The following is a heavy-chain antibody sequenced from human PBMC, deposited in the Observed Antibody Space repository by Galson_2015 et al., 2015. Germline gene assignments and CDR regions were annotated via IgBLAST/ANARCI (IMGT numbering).Heavy chain of an antibody. D-gene: IGHD3-22*01. J-gene: IGHJ4*02. CDR1: GFTFHDYA. CDR2: ISWKSNYI. CDR3: VKGDYYDSTGLAGY. V-gene: IGHV3-9*01. Sequence: SLRLSCAASGFTFHDYAMHWVRQAPGKGLEWVSGISWKSNYIGYADSVKGRFTISRDNAKNSLYLQMNSLRAEDTALYYCVKGDYYDSTGLAGYWGQGTLVTVSS.